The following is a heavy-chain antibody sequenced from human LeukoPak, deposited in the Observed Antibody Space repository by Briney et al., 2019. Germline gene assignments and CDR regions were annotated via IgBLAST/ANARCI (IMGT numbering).Heavy chain of an antibody. CDR3: ARDTSSSGWFGMDV. J-gene: IGHJ6*02. Sequence: ASVKVSCKASGYTFTSYGISWVRQAPGQGLEWMGWISAYNGNTNYAQKLQGRVTMTTDTSTSTAYMELRSLRSDDTAVYYCARDTSSSGWFGMDVWGQGTTVTVSS. V-gene: IGHV1-18*01. CDR1: GYTFTSYG. CDR2: ISAYNGNT. D-gene: IGHD6-19*01.